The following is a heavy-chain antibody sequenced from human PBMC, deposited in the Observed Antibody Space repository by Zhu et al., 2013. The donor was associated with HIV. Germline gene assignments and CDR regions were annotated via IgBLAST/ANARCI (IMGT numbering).Heavy chain of an antibody. D-gene: IGHD6-19*01. CDR3: ARDTEYSNGWLAY. CDR1: GYTFTGHY. CDR2: INPYSGDT. Sequence: QVLLMQSGAEVKKPGASVRVSCKASGYTFTGHYVHWVRQAPGQGLEWMGWINPYSGDTKYAQKFQGKVAMTRDTSTGSAYMEVTRLGFDDTAVYFCARDTEYSNGWLAYWGQGTLVTVSA. J-gene: IGHJ4*02. V-gene: IGHV1-2*02.